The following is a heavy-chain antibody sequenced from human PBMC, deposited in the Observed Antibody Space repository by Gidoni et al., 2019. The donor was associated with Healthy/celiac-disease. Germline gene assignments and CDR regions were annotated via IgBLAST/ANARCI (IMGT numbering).Heavy chain of an antibody. CDR2: IYYSGST. D-gene: IGHD2-15*01. V-gene: IGHV4-61*01. CDR1: GSSLSSGCYF. CDR3: ARAPGAYCSGGSCYSEYYYYGMDV. Sequence: QVQLQESGPGLVKPSETLSLTCTVSGSSLSSGCYFRSWLRKPPEKGLEWIVYIYYSGSTNYNPSLKSRVTISVDTSKNQFSLKLSSVTAADTAVYYCARAPGAYCSGGSCYSEYYYYGMDVWGQGTTVTVSS. J-gene: IGHJ6*02.